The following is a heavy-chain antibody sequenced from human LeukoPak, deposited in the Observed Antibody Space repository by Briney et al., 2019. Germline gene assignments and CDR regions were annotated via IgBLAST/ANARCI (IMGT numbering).Heavy chain of an antibody. V-gene: IGHV3-30*04. CDR2: TSFDVSNK. J-gene: IGHJ4*02. D-gene: IGHD2-2*02. CDR3: ARGYCTSTSCYNDY. Sequence: GGSLRLSCAASGFTFSSYAMHWVRQAPGKGLEWVATTSFDVSNKYYADSVKGRFTISRDNSKNTLYLQMNSLRTEDTAVYSCARGYCTSTSCYNDYWGQGTLVTVSS. CDR1: GFTFSSYA.